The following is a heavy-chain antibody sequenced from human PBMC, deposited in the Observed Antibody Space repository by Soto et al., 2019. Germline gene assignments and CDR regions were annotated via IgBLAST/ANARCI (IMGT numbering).Heavy chain of an antibody. J-gene: IGHJ4*02. V-gene: IGHV1-69*01. CDR3: ARGLYCGGGCYSHFDY. CDR1: GGTFSNYP. Sequence: VQLVQSGAEVKKPGSSVKVSCKASGGTFSNYPFIWVRQAPGQGLDWMGGIIPIFGTTDYGQRCQGRVTITADASTNTAYMELSSLRSDDTAVYYCARGLYCGGGCYSHFDYWGQGTLVTVSS. CDR2: IIPIFGTT. D-gene: IGHD2-21*02.